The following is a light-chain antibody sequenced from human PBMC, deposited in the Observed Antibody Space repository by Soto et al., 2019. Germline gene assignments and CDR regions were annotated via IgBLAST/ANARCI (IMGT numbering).Light chain of an antibody. J-gene: IGLJ1*01. CDR3: CSYAGSYPFV. Sequence: QSVLTQPRSVSGSPGQSVTISCTGTSSDVGGYNYVSWYQHHPGKAPKLMIYDVDKRPSGVPGRFSGSKYGNTASLTISGLQAEDEADYYCCSYAGSYPFVFGTGTKVTVL. CDR1: SSDVGGYNY. CDR2: DVD. V-gene: IGLV2-11*01.